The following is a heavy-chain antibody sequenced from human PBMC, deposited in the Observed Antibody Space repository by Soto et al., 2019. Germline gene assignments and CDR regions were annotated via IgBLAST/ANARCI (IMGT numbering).Heavy chain of an antibody. D-gene: IGHD2-2*01. CDR2: IIPIFGTA. CDR3: ARGVHIVVVPGYYYGMDV. V-gene: IGHV1-69*13. Sequence: GASLKVSCKASGGTFSSYAISWVRQAPGQGLEWMGGIIPIFGTANYAQKFQGRVTITADESTSTAYMELSSLRSEDTAVYYCARGVHIVVVPGYYYGMDVWGQGTTVTVSS. J-gene: IGHJ6*02. CDR1: GGTFSSYA.